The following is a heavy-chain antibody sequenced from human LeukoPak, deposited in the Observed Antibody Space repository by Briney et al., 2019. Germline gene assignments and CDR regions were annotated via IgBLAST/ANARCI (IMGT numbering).Heavy chain of an antibody. CDR3: ARRGSRFDY. J-gene: IGHJ4*02. D-gene: IGHD1-26*01. Sequence: GGSLRLSCAASGFTFSGYWMSWVRQAPGKGLEWVANIKQDGSEKYYVDSVKGRFTISRDNAKNSLYLQMNSLRAEDTAVYYCARRGSRFDYWGQGTLVTVSS. CDR2: IKQDGSEK. V-gene: IGHV3-7*01. CDR1: GFTFSGYW.